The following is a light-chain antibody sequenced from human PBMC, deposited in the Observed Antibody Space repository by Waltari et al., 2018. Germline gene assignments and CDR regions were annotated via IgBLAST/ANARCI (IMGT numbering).Light chain of an antibody. CDR3: QQYINYPFT. CDR2: DAS. CDR1: QGIRSV. Sequence: AIQLTQSPSSLSASLGARGTITCSACQGIRSVLAWYQQRPGKQPQLLIYDASTLYSGVPSSFSGSGSGTYCSLSINSLQPEDFAAYYCQQYINYPFTAGPATKVDFK. V-gene: IGKV1D-13*01. J-gene: IGKJ3*01.